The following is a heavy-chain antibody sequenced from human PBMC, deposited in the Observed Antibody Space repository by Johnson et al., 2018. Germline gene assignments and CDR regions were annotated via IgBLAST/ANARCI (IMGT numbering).Heavy chain of an antibody. CDR2: ISYDGGNE. J-gene: IGHJ6*03. Sequence: QVQLVESGGGVVQPGRSLRLSCAASRFTFSSYGMHWVRQAPGKGLEWMALISYDGGNEYYADSVKGRFTISRYNSQNTLALQRNSLRAWDTAVYYCAKGPSSSLPEYYYSYMDVWGKGTTVTVSS. D-gene: IGHD6-19*01. CDR3: AKGPSSSLPEYYYSYMDV. V-gene: IGHV3-30*18. CDR1: RFTFSSYG.